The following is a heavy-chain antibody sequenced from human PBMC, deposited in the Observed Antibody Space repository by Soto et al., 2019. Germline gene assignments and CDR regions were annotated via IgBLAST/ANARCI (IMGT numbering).Heavy chain of an antibody. D-gene: IGHD6-19*01. CDR1: VFTFDDYA. Sequence: PGGSLRLSCAASVFTFDDYAMHWVRQSPGKGLEWVSGISWNSGSIGYADSVKGRFTISSDNAKNSLYLQMNSLRGEDTALYYCGKDGGGGWHQAFDDCGQGSVVTVSS. CDR3: GKDGGGGWHQAFDD. CDR2: ISWNSGSI. V-gene: IGHV3-9*01. J-gene: IGHJ4*02.